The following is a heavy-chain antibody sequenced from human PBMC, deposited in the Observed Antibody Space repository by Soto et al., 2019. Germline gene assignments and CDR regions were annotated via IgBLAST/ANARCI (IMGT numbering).Heavy chain of an antibody. D-gene: IGHD5-18*01. V-gene: IGHV3-15*01. CDR2: IKSKTDGGTA. Sequence: DVQVVESGGGLVKPGGSLRLSCAVSGFTFINAWMFWVRQAPGQGLEWVGRIKSKTDGGTADYAAPVKGRFTISRDDPKTTRYLQITSLKPEATAVYYCIARDSGDSYGLSGLDYWGQGTLVTVSS. CDR1: GFTFINAW. CDR3: IARDSGDSYGLSGLDY. J-gene: IGHJ4*02.